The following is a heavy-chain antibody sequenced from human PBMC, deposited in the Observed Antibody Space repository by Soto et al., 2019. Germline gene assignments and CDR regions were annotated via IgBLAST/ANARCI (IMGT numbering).Heavy chain of an antibody. CDR1: GGTFSSYA. Sequence: EASVKVSCKASGGTFSSYAISWVRQAPGQGLEWMGGIIPIFGTANYAQKFQGRVTITSDDSTSTAYMERSSLRSEDTAVYYGERDDIVVVPAAIRGDYYYGMDVWGQGTTVTVSS. D-gene: IGHD2-2*02. J-gene: IGHJ6*02. CDR2: IIPIFGTA. CDR3: ERDDIVVVPAAIRGDYYYGMDV. V-gene: IGHV1-69*13.